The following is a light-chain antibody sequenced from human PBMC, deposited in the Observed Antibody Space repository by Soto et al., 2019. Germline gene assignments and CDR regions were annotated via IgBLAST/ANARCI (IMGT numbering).Light chain of an antibody. CDR1: SSDVGGYNY. Sequence: QSALTQPASVSGSPGQSITISCTGTSSDVGGYNYVSWYQQHPGKAPKLMIFEVSNRPSGVSNRFSGSKSGTSASLAITGLQAEDEADYYCQSYDSSLSALYVFGTGTKLTVL. V-gene: IGLV2-14*01. J-gene: IGLJ1*01. CDR2: EVS. CDR3: QSYDSSLSALYV.